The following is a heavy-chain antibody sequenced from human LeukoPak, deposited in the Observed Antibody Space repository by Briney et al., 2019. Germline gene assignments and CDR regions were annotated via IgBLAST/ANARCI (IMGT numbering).Heavy chain of an antibody. CDR1: GGTFSSYA. D-gene: IGHD2-15*01. Sequence: SVKVSCKASGGTFSSYAISWVRQAPGQGLEWMGGIIPIFGTANYAQKFQGRVTITADESTSTAYMELSSLRSEDTAVYYCARDSGYCSGGSCLYFDYWGQGTLVTVSS. V-gene: IGHV1-69*01. CDR3: ARDSGYCSGGSCLYFDY. J-gene: IGHJ4*02. CDR2: IIPIFGTA.